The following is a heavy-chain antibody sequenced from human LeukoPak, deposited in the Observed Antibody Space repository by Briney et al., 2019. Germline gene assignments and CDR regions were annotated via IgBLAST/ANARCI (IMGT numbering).Heavy chain of an antibody. CDR1: GYTFTSYG. CDR2: IGAYNGNT. CDR3: ARYVSYDVDDWFDP. J-gene: IGHJ5*02. D-gene: IGHD5-12*01. Sequence: ASVKVSCKASGYTFTSYGISWVRQAPGQGLEWMGWIGAYNGNTNYAQKLQGRVTMTTDTSTSTAYMELRSLRSDDTAVYYCARYVSYDVDDWFDPWGQGTLVTVSS. V-gene: IGHV1-18*01.